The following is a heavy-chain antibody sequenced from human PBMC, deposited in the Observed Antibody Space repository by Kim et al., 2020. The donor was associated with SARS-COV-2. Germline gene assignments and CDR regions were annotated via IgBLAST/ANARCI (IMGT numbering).Heavy chain of an antibody. V-gene: IGHV1-58*01. J-gene: IGHJ6*04. CDR3: AADDREVAAAGLDV. D-gene: IGHD6-13*01. Sequence: QKFQERVTMTRDRSTSTAYMELRSLRSEDTAVYYCAADDREVAAAGLDVWGKGTTVTVSS.